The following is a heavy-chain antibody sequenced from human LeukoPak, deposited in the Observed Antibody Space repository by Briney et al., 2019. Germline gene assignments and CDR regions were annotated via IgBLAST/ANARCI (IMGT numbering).Heavy chain of an antibody. J-gene: IGHJ4*02. D-gene: IGHD6-19*01. CDR1: GYTFTSYY. Sequence: ASVKVSCKASGYTFTSYYMHWVRQAPGRGLEWMGIINPSGGSTSYAQKFQGRVTMTRYTSTSTVYMELSSLRSEDTAVYYCATLAVAGRYWGQGTLVTVSS. CDR2: INPSGGST. CDR3: ATLAVAGRY. V-gene: IGHV1-46*03.